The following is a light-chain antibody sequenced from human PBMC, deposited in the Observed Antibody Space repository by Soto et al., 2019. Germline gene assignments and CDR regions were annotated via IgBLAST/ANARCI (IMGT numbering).Light chain of an antibody. CDR1: KSDIGVYDF. CDR2: EVV. Sequence: QSALTQPPSASGSPGQSVTISCTGTKSDIGVYDFVSWYQHHPGKAPRLIIYEVVQRPSGVPDRFSGSKSGNTASLTISGLQSEDEADYYCISYTSDDVRYVFGTGTKLTVL. CDR3: ISYTSDDVRYV. J-gene: IGLJ1*01. V-gene: IGLV2-8*01.